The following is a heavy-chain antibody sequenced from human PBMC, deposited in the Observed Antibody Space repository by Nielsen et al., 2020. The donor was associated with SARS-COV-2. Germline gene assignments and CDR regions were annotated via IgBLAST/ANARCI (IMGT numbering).Heavy chain of an antibody. J-gene: IGHJ4*02. CDR2: IWYDGSNK. D-gene: IGHD2-2*02. V-gene: IGHV3-33*08. CDR1: RFTFSSYG. CDR3: ARDQYCSSTSCYTLFDY. Sequence: GESLKISCAASRFTFSSYGMHWVRQAPGKGLEWVAVIWYDGSNKYYADSVKGRFTISRDNSKNTLYLQMNSLRAEDTAVYYCARDQYCSSTSCYTLFDYWGQGTLVTVSS.